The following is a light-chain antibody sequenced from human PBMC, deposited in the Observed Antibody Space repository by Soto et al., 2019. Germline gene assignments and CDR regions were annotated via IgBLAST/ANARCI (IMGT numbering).Light chain of an antibody. V-gene: IGKV3-20*01. Sequence: EIVLTQSPGTLSLSPGERATLSCRACQSVSSSYLAWYQQKPGQAPRLLIYGASSRATGIPDRFSGSGSGTDFTLSISRLEPEDFAVYYCQQYASSPWTFGPVTQVDI. CDR1: QSVSSSY. CDR3: QQYASSPWT. J-gene: IGKJ3*01. CDR2: GAS.